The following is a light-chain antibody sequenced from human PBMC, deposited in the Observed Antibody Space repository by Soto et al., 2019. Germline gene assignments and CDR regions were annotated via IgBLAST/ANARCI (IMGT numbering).Light chain of an antibody. V-gene: IGKV3-15*01. Sequence: EIVMTQSPATLSVSPGERATLSCRASQSVSSNLAWYQQKPGQAPRLLIYGASTRATGIPARFSGSGSGTEFTLNISSLQSEDFAVYYCQQYNNWPITFGQGTRREIK. CDR1: QSVSSN. CDR3: QQYNNWPIT. J-gene: IGKJ5*01. CDR2: GAS.